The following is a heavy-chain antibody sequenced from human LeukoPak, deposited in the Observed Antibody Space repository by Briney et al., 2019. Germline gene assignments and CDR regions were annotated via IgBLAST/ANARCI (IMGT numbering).Heavy chain of an antibody. V-gene: IGHV1-46*01. J-gene: IGHJ4*02. CDR2: INPSGGST. D-gene: IGHD3-16*02. CDR3: ARAPRGGVWGSYRSNFDY. CDR1: GYTFTSYY. Sequence: ASVKVSCKASGYTFTSYYMHWVRQAPGQGLEWMGIINPSGGSTSYAQKFQGRVTMTRDTSISTAYMELSRLRSDDTAVYYCARAPRGGVWGSYRSNFDYWGQGTLVTVSS.